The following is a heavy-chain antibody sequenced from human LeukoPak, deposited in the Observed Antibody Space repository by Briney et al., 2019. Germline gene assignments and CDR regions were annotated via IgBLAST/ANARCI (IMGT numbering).Heavy chain of an antibody. D-gene: IGHD3-22*01. V-gene: IGHV4-34*01. CDR2: INHSGST. Sequence: PSETLSLTCAVYGGSFSGYYWSWTRQPPGKGLEWIGEINHSGSTNYNPSLKSRVTISVDTSKNQFSLKLSSVTAADTAVYYCARGRSYYYDSSGYPPDYWGQGTLVTVSS. J-gene: IGHJ4*02. CDR3: ARGRSYYYDSSGYPPDY. CDR1: GGSFSGYY.